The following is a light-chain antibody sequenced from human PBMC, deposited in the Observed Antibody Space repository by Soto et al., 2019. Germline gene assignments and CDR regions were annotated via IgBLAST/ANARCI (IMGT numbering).Light chain of an antibody. J-gene: IGLJ1*01. CDR3: VALDVRLNGHV. Sequence: QSVLTKPPSASGTPGQRVTISCSGSSSNIESDTVNWCQQVPGTAPKLLIDRNNQRPSGVPDRFSGSKSGSSASLAISGLQSGDVADYYCVALDVRLNGHVFGTGTKVTVL. CDR1: SSNIESDT. CDR2: RNN. V-gene: IGLV1-44*01.